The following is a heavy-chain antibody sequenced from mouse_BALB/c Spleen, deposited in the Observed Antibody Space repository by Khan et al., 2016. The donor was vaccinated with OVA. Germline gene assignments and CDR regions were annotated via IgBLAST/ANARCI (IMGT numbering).Heavy chain of an antibody. Sequence: EVELVESGGGLVQPGGSQKLSCAASGFTFNSYGMHWIRQAPEKGLEWVAYNSGDSNTIHYADTVKGRFTISRDNPKNTLFLQMTSLMSEDTAMYYCATSYFYGYYFDYWGPGTTLTVS. CDR2: NSGDSNTI. J-gene: IGHJ2*01. CDR1: GFTFNSYG. V-gene: IGHV5-17*02. D-gene: IGHD1-1*01. CDR3: ATSYFYGYYFDY.